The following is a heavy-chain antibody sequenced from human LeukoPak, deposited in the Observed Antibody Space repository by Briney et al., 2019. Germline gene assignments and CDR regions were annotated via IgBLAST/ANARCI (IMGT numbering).Heavy chain of an antibody. CDR2: MYYSGST. V-gene: IGHV4-30-4*01. CDR1: GGSISSGDYY. D-gene: IGHD6-19*01. Sequence: SETLSLTCTVSGGSISSGDYYWSWIRQPPGKGLEWIGYMYYSGSTYYNPSLKSRVTISVDTSKSQFSLKLNSATAADTAVYYCAKLSGYSSGWYYYHGMDVWGQGTTVTVSS. CDR3: AKLSGYSSGWYYYHGMDV. J-gene: IGHJ6*02.